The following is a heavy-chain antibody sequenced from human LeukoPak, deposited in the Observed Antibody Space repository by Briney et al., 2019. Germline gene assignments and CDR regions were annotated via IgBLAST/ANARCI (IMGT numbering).Heavy chain of an antibody. CDR1: GFTFDVYA. CDR3: ATAITGTAPFDY. Sequence: GRSLTLSCAASGFTFDVYAMHWVRQAPGKGLEWVSGISWNSGTVGYADSVKGRFTISRDNAKNSLYLQMNSLRAEDTALYYCATAITGTAPFDYWGQGTLVTVSS. V-gene: IGHV3-9*01. D-gene: IGHD1-7*01. J-gene: IGHJ4*02. CDR2: ISWNSGTV.